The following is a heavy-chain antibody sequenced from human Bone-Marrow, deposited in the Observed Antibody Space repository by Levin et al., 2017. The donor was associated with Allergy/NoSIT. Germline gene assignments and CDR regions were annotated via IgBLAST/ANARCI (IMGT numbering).Heavy chain of an antibody. CDR2: INPDSDAI. D-gene: IGHD3-3*01. CDR1: GYIFTDTY. V-gene: IGHV1-2*02. J-gene: IGHJ5*02. CDR3: VRNLDLWSGPPFDP. Sequence: ASVKVSCKTSGYIFTDTYMHWVRQAPGQGLEWMGWINPDSDAIKYARKFKGRITMTTDTSITTAYMEQTRLTYDDTAIYYCVRNLDLWSGPPFDPWGQGTLVTVSS.